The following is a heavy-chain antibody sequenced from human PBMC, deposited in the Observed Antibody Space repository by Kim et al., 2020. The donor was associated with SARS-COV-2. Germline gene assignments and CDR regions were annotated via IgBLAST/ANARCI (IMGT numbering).Heavy chain of an antibody. CDR2: IIPILGIA. D-gene: IGHD6-19*01. CDR1: GGTFSSYA. CDR3: ARDQRYSSGWYSDY. Sequence: SVKVSCKASGGTFSSYAISWVRQAPGQGLEWMGRIIPILGIANYAQKFQGRVTITADKSTSTAYMELSSLRSEDTAVYYCARDQRYSSGWYSDYWGQGTLVTVSS. V-gene: IGHV1-69*04. J-gene: IGHJ4*02.